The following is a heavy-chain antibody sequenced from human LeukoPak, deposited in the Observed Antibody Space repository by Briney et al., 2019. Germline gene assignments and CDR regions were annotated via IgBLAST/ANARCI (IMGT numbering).Heavy chain of an antibody. Sequence: GRTLRLSCAASGFTHVHYGTRGARQAPGKGLVWVSGIKWNGGSTGYAYAVKGRFTISRDNAKNTLYLQMNSLRAEDTAFYHCARDSSRGITMIVDWGQGTLVTVSS. CDR3: ARDSSRGITMIVD. D-gene: IGHD3-22*01. CDR2: IKWNGGST. V-gene: IGHV3-20*01. J-gene: IGHJ4*02. CDR1: GFTHVHYG.